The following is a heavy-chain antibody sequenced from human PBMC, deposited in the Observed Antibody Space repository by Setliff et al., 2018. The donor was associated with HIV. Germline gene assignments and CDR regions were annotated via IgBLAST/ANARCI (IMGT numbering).Heavy chain of an antibody. J-gene: IGHJ4*02. CDR3: ASPASDSSTVNGADY. D-gene: IGHD6-13*01. Sequence: KTSETLSLTCSVSGGSINRGTYYWTWIRQSAGKGLEWIGHIYITGDTDYNPSLKSRVTISVDTSKNQFSLKLSSVTAADTAVYYCASPASDSSTVNGADYWGQGTLVTVSS. V-gene: IGHV4-61*09. CDR1: GGSINRGTYY. CDR2: IYITGDT.